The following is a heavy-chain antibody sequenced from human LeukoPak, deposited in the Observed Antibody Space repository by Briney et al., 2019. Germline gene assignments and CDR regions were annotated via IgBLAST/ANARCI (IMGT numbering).Heavy chain of an antibody. Sequence: GSLRLSCATSGFSLSRNGMHWVRQAPGQGLEWVAFILSDGSYEYYADSVKGRFTISRDTSRNTLFLQMNSLRTEDTAVYYCAKDLGSGSYLPFDYWGQGTLVTVSS. J-gene: IGHJ4*02. CDR3: AKDLGSGSYLPFDY. CDR1: GFSLSRNG. D-gene: IGHD3-10*01. CDR2: ILSDGSYE. V-gene: IGHV3-30*02.